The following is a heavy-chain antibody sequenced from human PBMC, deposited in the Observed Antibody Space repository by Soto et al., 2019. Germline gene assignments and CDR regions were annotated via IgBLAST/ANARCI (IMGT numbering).Heavy chain of an antibody. J-gene: IGHJ6*02. V-gene: IGHV3-64*01. CDR2: ITSNGGNT. D-gene: IGHD2-21*01. CDR1: GFTFSSNA. CDR3: ARRIPFGYGMDV. Sequence: EVQLVESGGGLVQPGGSLRLSCAASGFTFSSNAMHWVRQAPGKGLEYVSVITSNGGNTDYASSVKGRFTISRDNSKNTLYLQMGSLRAEDMAVYYCARRIPFGYGMDVWGQGTTVTVSS.